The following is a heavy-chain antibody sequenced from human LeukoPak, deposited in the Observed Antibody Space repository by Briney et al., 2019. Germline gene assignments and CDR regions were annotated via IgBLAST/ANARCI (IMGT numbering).Heavy chain of an antibody. J-gene: IGHJ5*02. D-gene: IGHD6-19*01. CDR2: INDSGST. Sequence: SETLSLTCGVYGGSFSGYYWSWIRQPPEKGLEWIGEINDSGSTNYNPSLKSRVTISLDKSKNQFSLKLSSVTAADTAVYYCARHGLTIPVAGRWFDPWGQGTLVTVSS. CDR1: GGSFSGYY. CDR3: ARHGLTIPVAGRWFDP. V-gene: IGHV4-34*01.